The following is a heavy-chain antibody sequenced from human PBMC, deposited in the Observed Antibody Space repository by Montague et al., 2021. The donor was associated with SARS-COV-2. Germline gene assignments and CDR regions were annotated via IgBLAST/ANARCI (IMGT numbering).Heavy chain of an antibody. Sequence: SLRLSCAASVFTVNSNYMSLVRQAPGKGLEWVALNYSGGDTTYAXXVRDRFTISRDNSKNTLYLQMNSLRVEDTAVYYCARGGVGATWAFDIWGQGTMVTVSS. D-gene: IGHD1-26*01. CDR3: ARGGVGATWAFDI. CDR1: VFTVNSNY. V-gene: IGHV3-53*01. J-gene: IGHJ3*02. CDR2: NYSGGDT.